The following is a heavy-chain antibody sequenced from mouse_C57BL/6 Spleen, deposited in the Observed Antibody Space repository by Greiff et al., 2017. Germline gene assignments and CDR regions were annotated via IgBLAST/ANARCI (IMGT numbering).Heavy chain of an antibody. Sequence: QVQLQQSGAELARPGASVKLSCKASGYTFTSYGISWVKQRTGQGLEWIGEIYPRSGNTYYNEKFKGKAKLTADKSSSTAYMELRSLTSEDSAVYFCARSAPGGSSDYYAMDYWGQGTSVTVSS. D-gene: IGHD1-1*01. V-gene: IGHV1-81*01. CDR1: GYTFTSYG. CDR3: ARSAPGGSSDYYAMDY. J-gene: IGHJ4*01. CDR2: IYPRSGNT.